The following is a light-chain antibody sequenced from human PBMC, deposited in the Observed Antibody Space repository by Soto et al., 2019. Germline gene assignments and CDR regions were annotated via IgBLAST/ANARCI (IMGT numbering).Light chain of an antibody. Sequence: QSVLTQPPSASGSPGQSVTISCTGTSSDVGGYNYVSWYQQHPGKAPKLMIYEVSKRPSGVPDRFSGSKSGNTASLTVSGLQAEHEADYYCSSYAGNNFYVFGTATKVTVL. CDR3: SSYAGNNFYV. CDR2: EVS. J-gene: IGLJ1*01. V-gene: IGLV2-8*01. CDR1: SSDVGGYNY.